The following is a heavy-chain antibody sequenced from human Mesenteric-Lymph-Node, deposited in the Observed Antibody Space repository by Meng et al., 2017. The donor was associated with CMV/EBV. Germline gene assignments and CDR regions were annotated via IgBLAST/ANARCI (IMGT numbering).Heavy chain of an antibody. CDR2: ISYDGSNK. CDR1: GFRFPSYG. Sequence: GGSLRLSCAASGFRFPSYGIHWVRQAPGKGLEWVTFISYDGSNKYYADSVKGRFTISRDNSKNTVYVQMSSLRNEDTAVYYCAKGPYYYDNSGSIKGDAFDIWGQGTMVTVSS. J-gene: IGHJ3*02. V-gene: IGHV3-30*02. CDR3: AKGPYYYDNSGSIKGDAFDI. D-gene: IGHD3-22*01.